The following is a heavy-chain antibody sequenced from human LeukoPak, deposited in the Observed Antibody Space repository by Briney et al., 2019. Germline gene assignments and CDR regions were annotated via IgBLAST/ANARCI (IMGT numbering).Heavy chain of an antibody. CDR2: INPSGGST. Sequence: GASVKVSCKASGYTFTSYYMHWVRQAPGQGLEWMGIINPSGGSTSYAQKFQGRVTMTRDTSTSTVYMELSSLRSEDTALYYCARDKEITMVRGVNRPFDYWGQGTLVTVSS. V-gene: IGHV1-46*01. J-gene: IGHJ4*02. D-gene: IGHD3-10*01. CDR1: GYTFTSYY. CDR3: ARDKEITMVRGVNRPFDY.